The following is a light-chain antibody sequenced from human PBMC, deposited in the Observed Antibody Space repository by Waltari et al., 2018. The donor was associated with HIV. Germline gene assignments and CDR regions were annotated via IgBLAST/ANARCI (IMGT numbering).Light chain of an antibody. Sequence: QSVLTQPPSASGTPGQRVTISCSVSNSNIGSKDVYWFQHLPGTAPKLLIYRTNQRRSGVPDRFSGSKSGTSASLAISGLRSDDEADYYCAAWDDTLSSYVFGTGTTVTV. CDR2: RTN. CDR3: AAWDDTLSSYV. CDR1: NSNIGSKD. V-gene: IGLV1-47*01. J-gene: IGLJ1*01.